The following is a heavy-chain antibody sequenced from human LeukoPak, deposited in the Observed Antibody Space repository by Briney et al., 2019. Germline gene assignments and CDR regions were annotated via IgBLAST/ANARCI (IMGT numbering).Heavy chain of an antibody. D-gene: IGHD6-13*01. CDR1: GYTFTGYY. CDR3: ARGAAAGYYFDY. Sequence: ASVKVSCKASGYTFTGYYMHWVRQAPGQGLEWMGWINPNSGGTNYARKFQGRVTMTRDTSISTAYMELSRLRSDDTAVYYCARGAAAGYYFDYWGQGTLVTVSS. J-gene: IGHJ4*02. V-gene: IGHV1-2*02. CDR2: INPNSGGT.